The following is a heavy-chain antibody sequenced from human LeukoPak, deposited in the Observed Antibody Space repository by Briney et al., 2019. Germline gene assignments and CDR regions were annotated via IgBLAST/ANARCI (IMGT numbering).Heavy chain of an antibody. CDR3: GGGSSWSQFDY. CDR1: GYTFTSYY. Sequence: ASVKVSCKASGYTFTSYYMHWVRQAPGQGLEWMGIINPSGGSTSYAQKFQGRVTMTRDTSTSTVYMELSSLRSGDTAVYYCGGGSSWSQFDYWGQGTLVTVSS. V-gene: IGHV1-46*01. CDR2: INPSGGST. J-gene: IGHJ4*02. D-gene: IGHD6-13*01.